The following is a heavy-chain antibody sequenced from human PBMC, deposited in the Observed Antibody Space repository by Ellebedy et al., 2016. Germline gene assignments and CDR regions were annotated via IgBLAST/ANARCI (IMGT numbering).Heavy chain of an antibody. CDR2: ISSDGGIQ. D-gene: IGHD2-2*01. CDR3: AREPAITYWYFDP. V-gene: IGHV3-30*03. CDR1: GFTFSSYL. J-gene: IGHJ2*01. Sequence: GGSLRLSCAASGFTFSSYLMSWVRQAPGKRLEWVAVISSDGGIQDVVHSVRGRFAISRDNSKSTLYLQMNNLRPEDTGVYFCAREPAITYWYFDPWGRGTRVTVSP.